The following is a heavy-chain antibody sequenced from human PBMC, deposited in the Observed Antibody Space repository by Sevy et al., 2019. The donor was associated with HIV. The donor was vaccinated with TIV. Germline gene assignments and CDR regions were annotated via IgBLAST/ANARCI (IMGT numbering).Heavy chain of an antibody. D-gene: IGHD2-15*01. V-gene: IGHV1-3*01. CDR2: INPGNGNT. Sequence: ASVKVSCKASGFTFTYYTVHWVRQAPGQGLEWMGWINPGNGNTRYSKKFQGRVTITTDTSATTTYMALSSLRPEDTAVYYCAPSPGGTKHFNPWGQGTRVTVSS. CDR3: APSPGGTKHFNP. J-gene: IGHJ5*02. CDR1: GFTFTYYT.